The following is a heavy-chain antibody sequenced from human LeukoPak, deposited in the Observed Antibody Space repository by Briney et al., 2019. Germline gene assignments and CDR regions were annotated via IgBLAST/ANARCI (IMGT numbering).Heavy chain of an antibody. D-gene: IGHD4/OR15-4a*01. CDR3: ARVFGAGYSDY. CDR1: EFTFSSYW. V-gene: IGHV3-7*01. Sequence: GGSLRLSCAASEFTFSSYWMSWVRRAPGKGLEWVASIKQDGSEKYYVDSVKGRVTISRDNAKNSLYLQMNSLRAEDTAVYYCARVFGAGYSDYWGQGTLVTVSS. J-gene: IGHJ4*02. CDR2: IKQDGSEK.